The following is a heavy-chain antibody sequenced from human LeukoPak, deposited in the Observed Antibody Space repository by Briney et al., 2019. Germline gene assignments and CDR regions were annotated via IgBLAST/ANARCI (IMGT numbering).Heavy chain of an antibody. Sequence: PGGSPRLSCAASGFTFSSYSMNWVRQAPGKGLEWVSSISSSSSYIYYADSVKGRFTISRDNAKNSLYLQMNSLRAEDTAVYYCARAKPKNMVRGLIMRRESRYYFDYWGQGTLVTVSS. CDR1: GFTFSSYS. CDR2: ISSSSSYI. CDR3: ARAKPKNMVRGLIMRRESRYYFDY. D-gene: IGHD3-10*01. V-gene: IGHV3-21*01. J-gene: IGHJ4*02.